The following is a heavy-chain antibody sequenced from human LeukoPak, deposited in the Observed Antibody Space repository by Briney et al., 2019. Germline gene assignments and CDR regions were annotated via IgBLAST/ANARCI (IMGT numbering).Heavy chain of an antibody. CDR1: GFTFSSYA. Sequence: GGSLRLSCAASGFTFSSYAMHWVRQAPGKGLEYVSDISSDGGSTYYANSVKGRFTISRDNSKSTLYLQMGSLRAEDMAVYYCARCSNQANYCYYGMDVWGQGTTVTVSS. D-gene: IGHD4-11*01. CDR3: ARCSNQANYCYYGMDV. V-gene: IGHV3-64*01. J-gene: IGHJ6*02. CDR2: ISSDGGST.